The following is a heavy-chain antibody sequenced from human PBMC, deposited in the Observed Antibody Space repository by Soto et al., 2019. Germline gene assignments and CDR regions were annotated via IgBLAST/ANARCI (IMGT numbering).Heavy chain of an antibody. D-gene: IGHD6-13*01. V-gene: IGHV3-23*01. Sequence: EVQLLESGGGLVQPGGSLRLSCAASGFTFGIYAMSWVRQAPGKGLEWVSSISGSGGSIYYAHSVKGRFTISRDKTKNPLDLLMTRLRAEDAAVYHCGRVAPEDSSTPRRCDFWGQGTLVTVSS. CDR1: GFTFGIYA. CDR3: GRVAPEDSSTPRRCDF. CDR2: ISGSGGSI. J-gene: IGHJ4*02.